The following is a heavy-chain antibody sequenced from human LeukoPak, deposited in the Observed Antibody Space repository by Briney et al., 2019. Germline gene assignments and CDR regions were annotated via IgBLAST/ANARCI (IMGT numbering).Heavy chain of an antibody. J-gene: IGHJ5*02. D-gene: IGHD1-14*01. CDR3: AREEMGGTTRSGALT. CDR1: GFTFSSYA. V-gene: IGHV3-30-3*01. CDR2: ISYDGSNK. Sequence: GGSLRLSCAASGFTFSSYAMHWVRQAPGKGLEWVAVISYDGSNKYYADSVKGRFTISRDNSKNTLYLQMNNLRAEDTAVYYCAREEMGGTTRSGALTWGQGTLVTVSS.